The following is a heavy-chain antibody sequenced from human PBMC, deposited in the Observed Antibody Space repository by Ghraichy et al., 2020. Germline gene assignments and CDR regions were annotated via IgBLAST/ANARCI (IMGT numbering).Heavy chain of an antibody. CDR2: ISGSGGNP. J-gene: IGHJ4*02. CDR1: GFSFSTYA. CDR3: ARYYVGGSDWFDY. Sequence: GESLNISCAASGFSFSTYAMTWVRQVPGKGLEWVSSISGSGGNPYYADSVKGRFTISRDNSKNTLYLQMNSLRAEDTAVYYCARYYVGGSDWFDYWGQGTLVTVSS. V-gene: IGHV3-23*01. D-gene: IGHD6-19*01.